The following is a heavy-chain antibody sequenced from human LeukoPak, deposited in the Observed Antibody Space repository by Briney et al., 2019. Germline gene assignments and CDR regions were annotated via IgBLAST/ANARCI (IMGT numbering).Heavy chain of an antibody. CDR1: GYTFTSYG. CDR2: ISAYNGNT. J-gene: IGHJ5*02. D-gene: IGHD3-10*01. V-gene: IGHV1-18*04. Sequence: ASVKVSRKASGYTFTSYGISWVRQAPGQGLEWMGWISAYNGNTNYAQKLQGRVTMTTDTSTSTAYMELRSLRSDDTAVYYCARVAMVRGVIMDWFDPWGQGTLVTVSS. CDR3: ARVAMVRGVIMDWFDP.